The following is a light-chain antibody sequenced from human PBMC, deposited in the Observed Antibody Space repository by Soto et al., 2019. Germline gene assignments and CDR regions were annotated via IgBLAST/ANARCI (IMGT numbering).Light chain of an antibody. Sequence: IQMTQSPSSLSAVVGDRVTITCRASRGIGDRLAWFQQKPGKAPQFLIQAASNLQSGVPSRFSGSGSGTEFILSINSLQPEDIATYFCQQYNSYSPLTFGGGTKVEIK. J-gene: IGKJ4*01. CDR1: RGIGDR. V-gene: IGKV1D-16*01. CDR3: QQYNSYSPLT. CDR2: AAS.